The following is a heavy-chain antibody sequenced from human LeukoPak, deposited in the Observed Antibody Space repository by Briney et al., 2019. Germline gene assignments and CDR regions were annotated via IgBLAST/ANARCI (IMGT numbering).Heavy chain of an antibody. CDR1: GYSFASYW. CDR3: ARRPYYYDSSGYYYKDAFDI. J-gene: IGHJ3*02. Sequence: GESLKISCKGSGYSFASYWIGWVRQMPGKGLEWMGIIYPGDSDTRYSPSFQAQVTISADKSISTAYLQWSSLKASDTAMYYCARRPYYYDSSGYYYKDAFDIWGQGTMVTVSS. D-gene: IGHD3-22*01. V-gene: IGHV5-51*01. CDR2: IYPGDSDT.